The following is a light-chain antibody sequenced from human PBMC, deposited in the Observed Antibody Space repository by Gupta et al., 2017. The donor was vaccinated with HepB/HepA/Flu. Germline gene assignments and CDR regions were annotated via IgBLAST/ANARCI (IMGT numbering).Light chain of an antibody. V-gene: IGLV1-40*01. J-gene: IGLJ1*01. CDR3: QSYDSSLTPYV. CDR1: SSNIRAGYD. CDR2: GNS. Sequence: QSVLTQPPSVSGAPGQRVPISCTGSSSNIRAGYDVHWYQQLPGTAPKLLIYGNSKRPSGVPDRFSGSKSGTSASLAITGLQAEDEADYYCQSYDSSLTPYVFGTGTKVTVL.